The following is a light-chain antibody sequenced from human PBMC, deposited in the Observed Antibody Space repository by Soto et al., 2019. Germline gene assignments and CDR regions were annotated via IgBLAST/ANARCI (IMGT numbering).Light chain of an antibody. J-gene: IGKJ5*01. V-gene: IGKV1-9*01. Sequence: DIRMTQSPSSLSAYIGDRVTISCRASQGISSFLAWYQQKPGKAPKLLIYAASTLQSGVPSRFSGSGSGTDFTLTISSLQPEDFATYFCQQLNSYPITFGQGTRLEIK. CDR3: QQLNSYPIT. CDR2: AAS. CDR1: QGISSF.